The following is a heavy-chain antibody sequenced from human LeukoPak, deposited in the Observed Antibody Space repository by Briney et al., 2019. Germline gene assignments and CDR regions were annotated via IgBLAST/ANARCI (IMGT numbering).Heavy chain of an antibody. CDR2: ISGSGGST. CDR3: AKVNLPYDSSGGNFDY. J-gene: IGHJ4*02. Sequence: GGSLRLSCAASGFTVSSNYMSWVRQAPGKGLEWVSAISGSGGSTYYADSVKGRFTISRDNSKNTLYLQMNSLRAEDTAVYYCAKVNLPYDSSGGNFDYWGQGTLVTVSS. CDR1: GFTVSSNY. D-gene: IGHD3-22*01. V-gene: IGHV3-23*01.